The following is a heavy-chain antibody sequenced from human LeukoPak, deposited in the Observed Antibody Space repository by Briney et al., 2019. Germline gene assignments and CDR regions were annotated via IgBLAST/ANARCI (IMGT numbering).Heavy chain of an antibody. Sequence: ASVKVSCKASGGTFSSYAISWVRQAPGQGLEWMGGIIPIFGTANYAQKFQGRVTITTDESTSTAYMELSSLRSEDTAVYYCARAHLPLMGVTGYYYYMDVWGKGTTVTVSS. CDR2: IIPIFGTA. D-gene: IGHD3-10*01. J-gene: IGHJ6*03. V-gene: IGHV1-69*05. CDR1: GGTFSSYA. CDR3: ARAHLPLMGVTGYYYYMDV.